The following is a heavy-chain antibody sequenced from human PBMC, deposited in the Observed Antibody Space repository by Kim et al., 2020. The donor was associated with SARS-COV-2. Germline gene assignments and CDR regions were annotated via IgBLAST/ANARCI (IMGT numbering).Heavy chain of an antibody. CDR2: IYYSGST. V-gene: IGHV4-39*01. CDR3: ARLMGGFYNPGEIDY. J-gene: IGHJ4*02. CDR1: GGSISSGSYY. D-gene: IGHD3-3*01. Sequence: SETLSLTCTVSGGSISSGSYYWGWIRQPPGKGLEWIGSIYYSGSTYYTPSLKIRVTISVDTSKNQFSLTLSSVTAADTAVYYCARLMGGFYNPGEIDYWCLGALVTVSS.